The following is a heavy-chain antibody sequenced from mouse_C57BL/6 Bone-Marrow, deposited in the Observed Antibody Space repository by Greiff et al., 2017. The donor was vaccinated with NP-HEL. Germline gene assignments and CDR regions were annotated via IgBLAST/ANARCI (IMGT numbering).Heavy chain of an antibody. CDR3: GGRGGYVDY. J-gene: IGHJ2*01. CDR1: GYTFTSYW. Sequence: QVQLQQPGAELVMPGASVKLSCKASGYTFTSYWMHWVKQRPGQGLEWIGEIDPSDSYTNYNQKFKGKSTLTVDKFSSTAYMQLSSLTSEDSAVYYCGGRGGYVDYWGQGTTLTVSS. V-gene: IGHV1-69*01. CDR2: IDPSDSYT.